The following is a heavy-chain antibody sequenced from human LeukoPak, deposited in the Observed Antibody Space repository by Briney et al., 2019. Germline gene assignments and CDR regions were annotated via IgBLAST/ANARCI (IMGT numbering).Heavy chain of an antibody. J-gene: IGHJ4*02. D-gene: IGHD2-15*01. CDR1: GGSISSYY. CDR3: ACLRMDCSGGSCYPAADYFDY. V-gene: IGHV4-59*04. Sequence: SETLSLTCTVSGGSISSYYWSWIRQPPGKGLEWIGSIYHSGSTYYNPSLKSRVTISVDTSKNQFSLKLSSVTAADTAVYYCACLRMDCSGGSCYPAADYFDYWGQGTLVTVSS. CDR2: IYHSGST.